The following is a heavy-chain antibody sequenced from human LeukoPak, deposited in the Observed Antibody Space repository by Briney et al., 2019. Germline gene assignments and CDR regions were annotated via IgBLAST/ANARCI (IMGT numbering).Heavy chain of an antibody. V-gene: IGHV4-59*05. J-gene: IGHJ4*02. CDR1: GGSISSYY. CDR2: IYYSGST. D-gene: IGHD1-26*01. Sequence: PSETLSLTCTVSGGSISSYYWSWIRQPPGKGLEWIGSIYYSGSTYYNPSLKSRVTISVDTSKNQFSLKLSSVTAADTAVYYCARHDRGGELPPFDYWGQGTLVTVSS. CDR3: ARHDRGGELPPFDY.